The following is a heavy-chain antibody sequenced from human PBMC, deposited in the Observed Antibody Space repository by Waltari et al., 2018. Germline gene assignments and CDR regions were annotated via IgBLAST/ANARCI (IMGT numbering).Heavy chain of an antibody. CDR1: GFTFSDHY. D-gene: IGHD1-7*01. V-gene: IGHV3-72*01. J-gene: IGHJ6*02. Sequence: EVQLVESGGGLVQPGGSLSLSCAASGFTFSDHYMDWVRPAPGQGLEWVGRTRNKANSYTTEYAASVKGRFTISRDDSKNSLYLQMNSLKTEDTAVYYCARERYNWNYGYYYYGMDVWGQGTTVTVSS. CDR2: TRNKANSYTT. CDR3: ARERYNWNYGYYYYGMDV.